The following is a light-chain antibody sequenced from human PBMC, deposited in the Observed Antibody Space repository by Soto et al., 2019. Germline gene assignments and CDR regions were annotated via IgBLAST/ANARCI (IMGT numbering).Light chain of an antibody. J-gene: IGLJ2*01. CDR1: SSDVGTYNL. CDR2: EVT. V-gene: IGLV2-23*02. CDR3: CSYAGNSDVV. Sequence: QSALTQPASVSGSPGQSITISCTGTSSDVGTYNLVSWYQQHPGEAPKLVIYEVTKRPSGVSNRFSGSKSGNTASLTISGLQAEDEADYYCCSYAGNSDVVFGGGTKLTVL.